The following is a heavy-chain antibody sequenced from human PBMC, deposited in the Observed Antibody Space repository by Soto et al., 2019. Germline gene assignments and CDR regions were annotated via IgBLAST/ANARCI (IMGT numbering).Heavy chain of an antibody. V-gene: IGHV3-21*01. CDR3: ASNRISGYTPFDY. CDR2: ISFSGDYI. Sequence: GGSLRLSCAVSGFPLEKYGMNWVRQAPGKGLEWVSSISFSGDYIYYADSVKGRFTISRDNARNSLYLQMNSLRTEDTAVYYCASNRISGYTPFDYWGQGTLVTVSS. J-gene: IGHJ4*02. D-gene: IGHD3-22*01. CDR1: GFPLEKYG.